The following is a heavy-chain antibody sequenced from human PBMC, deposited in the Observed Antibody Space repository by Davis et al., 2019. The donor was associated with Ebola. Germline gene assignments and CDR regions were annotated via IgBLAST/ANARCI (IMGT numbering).Heavy chain of an antibody. CDR1: GFTFSSYA. Sequence: GESLKISCAASGFTFSSYAMHWVRQAPGKGLEWVAVISYDGSNKYYADSVKGRFTISRDNSKNTLYLQMNSLRAEDTAVYYCAKDHQTSLYYYYGMDVWGKGTTVTVSS. CDR2: ISYDGSNK. V-gene: IGHV3-30*04. J-gene: IGHJ6*04. D-gene: IGHD2-2*01. CDR3: AKDHQTSLYYYYGMDV.